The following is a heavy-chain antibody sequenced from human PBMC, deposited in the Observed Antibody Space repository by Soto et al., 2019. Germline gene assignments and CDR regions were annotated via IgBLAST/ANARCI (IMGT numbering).Heavy chain of an antibody. CDR3: TSTASGSERTWDL. D-gene: IGHD3-10*01. V-gene: IGHV3-73*01. Sequence: EMQLVQSGGGLVQPGGSLEISCAASGFTVSGSAMHWVRQPSGKGLEWIGRVRNRGNTYATGYAASLKGRFTISRDTSQNTAFLQMHSLKTEDPGIYYCTSTASGSERTWDLWGQGTLVTVSS. CDR1: GFTVSGSA. J-gene: IGHJ5*02. CDR2: VRNRGNTYAT.